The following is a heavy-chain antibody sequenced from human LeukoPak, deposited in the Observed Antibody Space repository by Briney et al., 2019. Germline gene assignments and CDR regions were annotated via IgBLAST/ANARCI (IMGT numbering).Heavy chain of an antibody. CDR2: ISGSGGNT. CDR1: GFTFSNYA. D-gene: IGHD3-16*01. V-gene: IGHV3-23*01. J-gene: IGHJ4*02. CDR3: AKDLAGAPNPPFDY. Sequence: PGGSLRLSCAASGFTFSNYAMTWVRQAPGKGLEWVSLISGSGGNTYYADSVKGRFTISRDNSKNTLYLQMNSLRVEDTAAYYCAKDLAGAPNPPFDYWGQGTLVTVSS.